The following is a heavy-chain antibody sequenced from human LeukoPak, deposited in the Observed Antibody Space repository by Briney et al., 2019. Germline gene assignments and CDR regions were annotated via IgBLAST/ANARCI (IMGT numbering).Heavy chain of an antibody. J-gene: IGHJ6*02. CDR3: ARDGCSSTSCYYYYYGMDV. V-gene: IGHV1-18*01. Sequence: ASVTVSCKASGYTFTSYGISWVRQAPGQGLEWMGWISAYNGNTNYAQKLQGRVTMTTDTSTSTAYMELRSLRSDDTAVYYCARDGCSSTSCYYYYYGMDVWGQGTTVTVSS. D-gene: IGHD2-2*01. CDR1: GYTFTSYG. CDR2: ISAYNGNT.